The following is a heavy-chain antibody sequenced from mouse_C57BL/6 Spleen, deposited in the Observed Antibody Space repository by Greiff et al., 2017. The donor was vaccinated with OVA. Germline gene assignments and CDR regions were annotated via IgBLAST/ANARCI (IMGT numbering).Heavy chain of an antibody. CDR3: ARVDYGYLYAMDD. Sequence: QVQLQQSGAELARPGASVKLSCKASGYTFTSYGISWVKQRPGKGLEWIGEIYPRSGNTYYNEKFKGKATLTADKASSTAYMELRSLTSDDSAVYFCARVDYGYLYAMDDWGQGTSVTVSS. CDR1: GYTFTSYG. CDR2: IYPRSGNT. J-gene: IGHJ4*01. V-gene: IGHV1-81*01. D-gene: IGHD2-2*01.